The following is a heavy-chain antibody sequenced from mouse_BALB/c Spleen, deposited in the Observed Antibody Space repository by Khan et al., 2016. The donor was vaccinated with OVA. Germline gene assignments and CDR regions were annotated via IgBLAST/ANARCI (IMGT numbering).Heavy chain of an antibody. CDR1: GYTFTDYS. CDR2: VNTETGEP. V-gene: IGHV9-2-1*01. Sequence: QIQLVQSGPELKKPGETVKISCKASGYTFTDYSMHWLKQAPGKGLKWMGWVNTETGEPTFADDFKGRFAFSLETSASTAYLQINNLKNEDTSTYFCARGYYGSGGQGTLVTVSA. J-gene: IGHJ3*01. CDR3: ARGYYGS. D-gene: IGHD1-1*01.